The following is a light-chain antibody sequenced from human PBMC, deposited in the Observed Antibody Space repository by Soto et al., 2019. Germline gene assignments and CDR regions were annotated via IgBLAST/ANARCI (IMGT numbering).Light chain of an antibody. CDR1: SSDVGSYDY. CDR2: NVN. Sequence: PSVSGSPGQSVSISCTGTSSDVGSYDYVSWYQQHPGTVPKPMIYNVNTRPSGVPDRFSGSKSGNTASMSISGLQAEDEADYYYYSYTSSATLGVFGGGTKLTVL. V-gene: IGLV2-18*02. J-gene: IGLJ3*02. CDR3: YSYTSSATLGV.